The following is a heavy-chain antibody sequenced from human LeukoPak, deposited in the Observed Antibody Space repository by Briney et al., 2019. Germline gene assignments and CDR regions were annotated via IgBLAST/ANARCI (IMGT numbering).Heavy chain of an antibody. V-gene: IGHV3-48*01. Sequence: GGSLRLSCAASGFTFSSYSMNWVRQAPGKGLEWVSYISSSSTIYYADSVKGRFTISRDNAKNSLYLQMNSLRAEDTAVYYCVRYCNGGSCYRAAFDVWGPGTMVTVSS. CDR2: ISSSSTI. CDR3: VRYCNGGSCYRAAFDV. D-gene: IGHD2-15*01. CDR1: GFTFSSYS. J-gene: IGHJ3*01.